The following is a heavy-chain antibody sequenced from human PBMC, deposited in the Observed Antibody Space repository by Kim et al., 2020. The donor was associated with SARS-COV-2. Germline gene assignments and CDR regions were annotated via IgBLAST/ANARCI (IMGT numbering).Heavy chain of an antibody. CDR2: FDPEDGET. V-gene: IGHV1-24*01. D-gene: IGHD3-22*01. CDR3: ARLDSSGYYKEYYFDY. J-gene: IGHJ4*02. CDR1: GYTLTELS. Sequence: ASVKVSCKVSGYTLTELSMHWVRQAPGKGLEWMGGFDPEDGETIYAQKFQGRVTMTEDTSTDTAYMELSSLRSEDTAVYYCARLDSSGYYKEYYFDYWGQGTLVTVSS.